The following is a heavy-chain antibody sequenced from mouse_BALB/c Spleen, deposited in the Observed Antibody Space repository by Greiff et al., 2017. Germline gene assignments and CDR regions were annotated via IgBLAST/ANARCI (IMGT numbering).Heavy chain of an antibody. CDR3: ARPDRKTARATWFAY. V-gene: IGHV1S126*01. Sequence: QVQLQQSGPQLVRPGASVKISCKASGYSFTSYWMHWVKQRPGQGLEWIGMIDPSDSETRLNQKFKDKATLTVDKSSSTAYMQLSSPTSEDSAVYYCARPDRKTARATWFAYWGQGTLVTVSA. CDR2: IDPSDSET. J-gene: IGHJ3*01. CDR1: GYSFTSYW. D-gene: IGHD3-2*01.